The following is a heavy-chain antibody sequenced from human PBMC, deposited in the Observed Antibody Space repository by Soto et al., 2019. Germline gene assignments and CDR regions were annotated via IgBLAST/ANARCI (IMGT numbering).Heavy chain of an antibody. CDR3: ARYDYDRFDY. CDR1: GGPISSYY. Sequence: SETLSLTXTVSGGPISSYYWSWIRQPPGKGLEWIGYIYYSGSTNYNPSLRSRVTISVDTSKNQFSLKLSSVTAADTAVYYCARYDYDRFDYWGQGTLVTVSS. J-gene: IGHJ4*02. V-gene: IGHV4-59*01. D-gene: IGHD3-22*01. CDR2: IYYSGST.